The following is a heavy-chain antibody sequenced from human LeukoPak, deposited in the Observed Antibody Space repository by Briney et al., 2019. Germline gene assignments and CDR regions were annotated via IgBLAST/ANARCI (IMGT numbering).Heavy chain of an antibody. CDR1: GGSFSGYY. CDR3: ARVVFAVAGTGGWIDY. Sequence: SETLSLTCAVYGGSFSGYYWSWIRQPPGKGLEWIGEINHSGSTNYNPSLKSRVTISVDTSKNQFSLKLSSVTAADTAVYYCARVVFAVAGTGGWIDYWGQVTLVTVSS. V-gene: IGHV4-34*01. CDR2: INHSGST. J-gene: IGHJ4*02. D-gene: IGHD6-19*01.